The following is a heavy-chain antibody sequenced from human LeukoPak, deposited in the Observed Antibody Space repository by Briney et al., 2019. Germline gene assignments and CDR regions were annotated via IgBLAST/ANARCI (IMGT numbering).Heavy chain of an antibody. CDR1: GFTFSSYA. CDR3: AKSSDGSTSFDQ. V-gene: IGHV3-23*01. D-gene: IGHD2-2*01. CDR2: ISDSGGTT. Sequence: GGSLRLSCAASGFTFSSYAMSWVRQAPGKGLEWVSGISDSGGTTYYVDSVKGRFTISRDNSKNTLYLQINSLRAEDMALYYCAKSSDGSTSFDQWGQGTLVTVSS. J-gene: IGHJ4*02.